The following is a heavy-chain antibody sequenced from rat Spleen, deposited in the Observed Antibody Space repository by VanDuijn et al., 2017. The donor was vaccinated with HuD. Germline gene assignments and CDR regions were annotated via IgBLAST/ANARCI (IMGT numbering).Heavy chain of an antibody. Sequence: EVQLAESGGGLVQPGRSLKLSCAALGFPFRDFYMAWVRQAPTKGLEWVASISNGGVNTYYRDSVKGRFTIFRENAKSTLYLQMDSLRSEDTATYSCTTGVYPGNFDYWGQGVMVTVSS. CDR1: GFPFRDFY. CDR2: ISNGGVNT. J-gene: IGHJ2*01. CDR3: TTGVYPGNFDY. D-gene: IGHD1-4*01. V-gene: IGHV5-25*01.